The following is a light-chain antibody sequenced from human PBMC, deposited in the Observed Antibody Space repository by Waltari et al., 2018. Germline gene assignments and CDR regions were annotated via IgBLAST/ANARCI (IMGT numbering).Light chain of an antibody. CDR1: RSNIGHNY. J-gene: IGLJ3*02. V-gene: IGLV1-51*01. CDR3: GTWDSSLSAL. Sequence: HSVWPQPPSVSAAPGQHVTMSCSGSRSNIGHNYVPWYQQLPGTAPKLLIYDNNNRPSGIPDRCTGAKSGTSATLGITGLQTGDEADYYCGTWDSSLSALFGGGTKLTVL. CDR2: DNN.